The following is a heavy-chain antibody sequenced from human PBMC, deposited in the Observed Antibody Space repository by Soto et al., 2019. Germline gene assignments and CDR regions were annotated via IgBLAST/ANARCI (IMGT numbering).Heavy chain of an antibody. CDR2: IWYDGSKK. J-gene: IGHJ6*02. V-gene: IGHV3-33*01. CDR3: ARDRSAGNYFYYGMDV. Sequence: QVQLVESGGGVVQPGRSLRLSCAASGITFNRNGMHWVRQAPGKGLEWVAVIWYDGSKKYYSDSVNGRFTISRDNSKNTLYLQMDSVRAEDTAVYYCARDRSAGNYFYYGMDVWGQGTTVTVSS. D-gene: IGHD1-1*01. CDR1: GITFNRNG.